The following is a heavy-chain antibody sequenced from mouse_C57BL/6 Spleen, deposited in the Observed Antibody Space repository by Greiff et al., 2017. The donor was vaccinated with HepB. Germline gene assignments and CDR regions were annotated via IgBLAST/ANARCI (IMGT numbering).Heavy chain of an antibody. D-gene: IGHD2-4*01. CDR2: IYPGSGST. J-gene: IGHJ4*01. V-gene: IGHV1-55*01. CDR3: ARRDDYDDYAMDY. CDR1: GYTFTSYW. Sequence: QVQLQQPGAELVKPGASVKMSCKASGYTFTSYWITGVKQRPGQGLEWIGDIYPGSGSTNYNEKFKSKATLTVDTSSSTAYMQLSSLTSEDSAVYYCARRDDYDDYAMDYWGQGTSVTVSS.